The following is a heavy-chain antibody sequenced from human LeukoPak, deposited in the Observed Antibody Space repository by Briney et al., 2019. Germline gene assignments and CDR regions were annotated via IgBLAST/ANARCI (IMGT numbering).Heavy chain of an antibody. D-gene: IGHD5-12*01. V-gene: IGHV1-2*02. CDR2: INPNSGGT. Sequence: ASVKVSCKASGYTFIGYYMHWVRQAPGQGLEWMGWINPNSGGTNYAQKFQGRVTMTRDTSISTAYMELSRLRSDDTAVYYCARAGPLRVATIDMQHSWFDPWGQGTLVTVSS. CDR3: ARAGPLRVATIDMQHSWFDP. J-gene: IGHJ5*02. CDR1: GYTFIGYY.